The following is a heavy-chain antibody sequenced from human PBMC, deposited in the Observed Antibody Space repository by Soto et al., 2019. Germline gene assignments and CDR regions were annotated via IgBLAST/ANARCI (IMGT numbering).Heavy chain of an antibody. D-gene: IGHD3-22*01. CDR1: GGTFSNHA. J-gene: IGHJ4*02. Sequence: GASVKVSCEASGGTFSNHAVSWVRQAPGQGPEWMGGIIPLSGTTNYLQKFQGRVTITADESMTTAYMELSSLRFDDTAVYYCARGPDRSGFYLFDYWGQGTLVTVSS. CDR2: IIPLSGTT. V-gene: IGHV1-69*13. CDR3: ARGPDRSGFYLFDY.